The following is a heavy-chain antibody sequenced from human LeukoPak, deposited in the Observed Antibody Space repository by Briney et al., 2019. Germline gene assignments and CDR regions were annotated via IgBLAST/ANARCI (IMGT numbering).Heavy chain of an antibody. CDR1: GFTFGSYA. Sequence: PGGSLRLSCAASGFTFGSYAMHWVRQAPGKGLEWVAVISYDGSNKYYADSVKGRFTISRDNSENTVYLQMNSLRVEDTAIYYCAKDRSSGGSCYNYWGRGTQVTVSS. D-gene: IGHD2-15*01. J-gene: IGHJ4*02. V-gene: IGHV3-30*14. CDR2: ISYDGSNK. CDR3: AKDRSSGGSCYNY.